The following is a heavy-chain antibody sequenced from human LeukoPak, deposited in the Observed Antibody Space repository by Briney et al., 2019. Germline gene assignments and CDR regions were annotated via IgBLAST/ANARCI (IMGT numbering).Heavy chain of an antibody. J-gene: IGHJ4*02. CDR3: ARGRPSPRIVVVVAATPLRLDY. D-gene: IGHD2-15*01. V-gene: IGHV4-4*02. Sequence: SGTLSLTCAVSGGSISSSNWWSWVRQPPGKGLEWIGEIYHSGSTNYNPSLKSRVTISVDKSKNQFSLKLSSVTAADTAVYYCARGRPSPRIVVVVAATPLRLDYWGQGTLVTVSS. CDR1: GGSISSSNW. CDR2: IYHSGST.